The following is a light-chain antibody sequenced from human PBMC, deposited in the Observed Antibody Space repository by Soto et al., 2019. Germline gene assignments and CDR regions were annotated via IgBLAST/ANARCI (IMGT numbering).Light chain of an antibody. V-gene: IGLV2-14*01. CDR1: SSDVGGYDY. Sequence: QSALTQPASVSGSPGQSVTISCTGTSSDVGGYDYVSWYQHHPGKAPKLVSYDVTYRPSGVSDRFSGSKSANTASLTISGLQAEDEADYYCSSYTSSSTYVFGTGTKVTVL. J-gene: IGLJ1*01. CDR3: SSYTSSSTYV. CDR2: DVT.